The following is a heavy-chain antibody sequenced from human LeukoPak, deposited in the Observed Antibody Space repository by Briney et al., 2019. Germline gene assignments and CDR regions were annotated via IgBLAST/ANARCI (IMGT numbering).Heavy chain of an antibody. CDR2: IKSKTDGGTT. CDR1: GFTFSNAW. CDR3: TTDLMVRGSLFDY. D-gene: IGHD3-10*01. J-gene: IGHJ4*02. Sequence: KPGGSLRLSCAASGFTFSNAWMSWVRQAPGKGLEWVGRIKSKTDGGTTDYAAPVKGRFSISRDDSKNTLYLQMNSLKTEDTAVYYCTTDLMVRGSLFDYWGQGTLVTVSS. V-gene: IGHV3-15*01.